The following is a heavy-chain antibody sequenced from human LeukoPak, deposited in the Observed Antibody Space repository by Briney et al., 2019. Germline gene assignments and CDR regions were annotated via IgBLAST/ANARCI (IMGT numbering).Heavy chain of an antibody. J-gene: IGHJ4*02. CDR3: ARDFSSSWYAFDY. CDR2: IYYSGST. D-gene: IGHD6-13*01. V-gene: IGHV4-61*01. Sequence: SETLSLTCTVSGGSVSSGSYYWSWIRQPPGKGLEGIGYIYYSGSTNYNSSLKSRVTISVDTSKNQFSLKLSSVTAADTAVYYCARDFSSSWYAFDYWGQGILVTVSS. CDR1: GGSVSSGSYY.